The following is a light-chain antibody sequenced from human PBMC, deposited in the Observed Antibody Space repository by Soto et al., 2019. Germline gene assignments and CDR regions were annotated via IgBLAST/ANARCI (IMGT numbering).Light chain of an antibody. CDR1: QSISNW. Sequence: DIQMTQSPSTLSASVGDRVSITCRASQSISNWLAWYQQKPGKVPKLLIYDASTLQSGVPSRFSGSGSGTDFTLTISSLQPEDFATYYCQQLNSYPFFGPGTKVDIK. CDR3: QQLNSYPF. CDR2: DAS. V-gene: IGKV1-5*01. J-gene: IGKJ3*01.